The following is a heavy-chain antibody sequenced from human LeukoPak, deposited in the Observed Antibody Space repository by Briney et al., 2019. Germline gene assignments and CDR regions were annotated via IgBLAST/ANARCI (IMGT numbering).Heavy chain of an antibody. D-gene: IGHD3-3*01. CDR3: ARSYYDFWSGYYTRGSYYFDY. Sequence: PSETLSLTCTVSGGSISSYYWSWIRQPPGKGLEWIGYIYYSGSTNYNPSLKSRVTISVDTSKNQFSLKLSSVTAADTAVYYCARSYYDFWSGYYTRGSYYFDYWGQGTLVTVSS. CDR2: IYYSGST. J-gene: IGHJ4*02. V-gene: IGHV4-59*01. CDR1: GGSISSYY.